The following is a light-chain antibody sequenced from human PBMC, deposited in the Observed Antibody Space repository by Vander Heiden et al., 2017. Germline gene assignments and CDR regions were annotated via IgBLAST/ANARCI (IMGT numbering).Light chain of an antibody. CDR1: QSISSW. CDR3: QQDYSYSRT. CDR2: DAS. J-gene: IGKJ1*01. Sequence: DIQTTQSPSTLSASVGDRVTITCRASQSISSWLAWYQQKPGKAPKLLIYDASSLESGVPSRFSGSGSGTEFTLTISSLQPDDFATYYCQQDYSYSRTFGQGTKVEIK. V-gene: IGKV1-5*01.